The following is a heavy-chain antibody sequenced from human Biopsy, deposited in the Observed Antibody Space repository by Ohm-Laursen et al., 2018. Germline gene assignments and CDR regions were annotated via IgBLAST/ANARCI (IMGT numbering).Heavy chain of an antibody. Sequence: SETLSLTWAVYGESFNGYYWSWIRQTPGKGLEWIGEINHSGRTNYNPSLKSRVTISVDTSKNQFSLRLTSVTAADTAVYYCAGATNSTGWPYYYFYGMDVWGQGTTVTVSS. CDR3: AGATNSTGWPYYYFYGMDV. V-gene: IGHV4-34*01. D-gene: IGHD2/OR15-2a*01. J-gene: IGHJ6*02. CDR2: INHSGRT. CDR1: GESFNGYY.